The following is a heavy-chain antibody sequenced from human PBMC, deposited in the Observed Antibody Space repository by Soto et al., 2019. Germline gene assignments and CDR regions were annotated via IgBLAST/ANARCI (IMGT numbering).Heavy chain of an antibody. CDR2: IYYSGST. V-gene: IGHV4-30-4*01. D-gene: IGHD5-12*01. Sequence: QVQLQESGPGLVKPSQTLSLTCTVSGGSISSGDYYWSWIRQPPGKGLEWIGYIYYSGSTYYNPTLKSRVTISVDTSKNQFSLKLSSVTAADTAVYYCARGGGYSGYDHVGFDYWGQGTLVTVSA. CDR3: ARGGGYSGYDHVGFDY. CDR1: GGSISSGDYY. J-gene: IGHJ4*02.